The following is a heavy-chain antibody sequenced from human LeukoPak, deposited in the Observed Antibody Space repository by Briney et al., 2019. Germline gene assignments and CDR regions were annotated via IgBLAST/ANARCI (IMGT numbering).Heavy chain of an antibody. D-gene: IGHD6-6*01. CDR3: ARHRRKYTREYHFDS. J-gene: IGHJ4*02. CDR1: GGSISGYY. V-gene: IGHV4-59*08. Sequence: PSETLALTCTVSGGSISGYYWGWMRQRPGRGLQWIGFISETGSTDYNPPFERRITMSVDNSRNQVSLRVRYATAADTAIYYCARHRRKYTREYHFDSWGQGILVSVSS. CDR2: ISETGST.